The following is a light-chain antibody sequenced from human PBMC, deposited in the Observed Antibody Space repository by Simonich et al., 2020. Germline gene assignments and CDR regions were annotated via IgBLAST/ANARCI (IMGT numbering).Light chain of an antibody. Sequence: EIVLTQSPATLSLSPGDRATLSCRASQSVSSYLAWYTQKPGQAPRLLIYDASNRATVIPARFSGSGSGTDFTLTISSLEPEDFAVYYCQQRSNWPITFGQGTRLEIK. CDR1: QSVSSY. V-gene: IGKV3-11*01. CDR2: DAS. J-gene: IGKJ5*01. CDR3: QQRSNWPIT.